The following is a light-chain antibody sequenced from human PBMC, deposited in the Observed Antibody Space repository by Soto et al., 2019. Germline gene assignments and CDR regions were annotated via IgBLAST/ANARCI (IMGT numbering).Light chain of an antibody. Sequence: QSALTQPASVSGSPGQSSTISCTGTSSDVGSYNVVSWYQQHPGKAPKLMIYEGTKRPSGVSNRFSGSRSGNTASLTISGLQAEDEADYYCCSYAGSSTLYVFGTGTKVTVL. CDR3: CSYAGSSTLYV. V-gene: IGLV2-23*01. CDR1: SSDVGSYNV. J-gene: IGLJ1*01. CDR2: EGT.